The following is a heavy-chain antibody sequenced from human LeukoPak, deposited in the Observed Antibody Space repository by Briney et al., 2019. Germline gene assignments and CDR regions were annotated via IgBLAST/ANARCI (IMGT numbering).Heavy chain of an antibody. CDR2: ITGSGGNT. V-gene: IGHV3-23*01. CDR1: GFTFSNYA. J-gene: IGHJ4*02. CDR3: AKWGNYDVLTGYYVSDY. D-gene: IGHD3-9*01. Sequence: GGSLRLSCAASGFTFSNYAMSWVRQAPGKGLEWVSAITGSGGNTYYADSVEGRFTISRDNSKNTVFLQMNSLRAEDTAVYYCAKWGNYDVLTGYYVSDYWGQGTLVTVSS.